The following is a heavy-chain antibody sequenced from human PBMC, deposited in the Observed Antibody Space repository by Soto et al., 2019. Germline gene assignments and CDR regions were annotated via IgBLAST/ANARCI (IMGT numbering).Heavy chain of an antibody. V-gene: IGHV3-11*05. Sequence: QVQLVESGGGLVKPGGSLRLSCAASGFIFGDFYMTWIRQAPGKGLEWVSEISTSSSYTYYADSVKGRFTVSREIANNSLYLEMNSLRAEDTAVYFCARDYDSYGHGFFGSWGQGALVTVSS. J-gene: IGHJ4*02. CDR2: ISTSSSYT. D-gene: IGHD5-18*01. CDR1: GFIFGDFY. CDR3: ARDYDSYGHGFFGS.